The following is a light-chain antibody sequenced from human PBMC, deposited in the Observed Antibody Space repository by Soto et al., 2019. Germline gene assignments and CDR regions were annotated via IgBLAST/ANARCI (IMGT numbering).Light chain of an antibody. CDR2: SAS. CDR1: QPVSIN. J-gene: IGKJ3*01. CDR3: QQYGSSPA. Sequence: IVLTQSPATLSVSPGERATLSFRASQPVSINVAWYQQKPGQAPRLLIYSASSRATGIPDRFSGSGSGTDFTLTISRLEPEDFAVYYCQQYGSSPAFGPGTKVDI. V-gene: IGKV3-20*01.